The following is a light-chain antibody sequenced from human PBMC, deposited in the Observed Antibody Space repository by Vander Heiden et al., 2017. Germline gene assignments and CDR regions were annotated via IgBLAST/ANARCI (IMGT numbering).Light chain of an antibody. Sequence: QSALTQPAYVPGSPGQSITISCTGTSSDVGSYNLVSWYQQHPGKAPKLMIYECSKRPSGVSNRFSGSKSGNTASLTISGLQAEDEADYYCCSYAGSSFVVFGGGTKLTVL. CDR3: CSYAGSSFVV. CDR1: SSDVGSYNL. J-gene: IGLJ2*01. CDR2: ECS. V-gene: IGLV2-23*01.